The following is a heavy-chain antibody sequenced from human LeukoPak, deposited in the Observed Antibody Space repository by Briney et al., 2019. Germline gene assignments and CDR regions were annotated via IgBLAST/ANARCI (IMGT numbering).Heavy chain of an antibody. V-gene: IGHV4-30-2*01. J-gene: IGHJ6*02. Sequence: SQTLSLTCAVSGGSISSGGYSWSWIRQPPGKGLEWIGYIYHSGSTYYNPSLKSRVTISVDTSKNQFSLKLSSVTAADTAVYYCARTDVYYYYGMDVWGQGTTVTVSS. CDR1: GGSISSGGYS. D-gene: IGHD3-10*02. CDR2: IYHSGST. CDR3: ARTDVYYYYGMDV.